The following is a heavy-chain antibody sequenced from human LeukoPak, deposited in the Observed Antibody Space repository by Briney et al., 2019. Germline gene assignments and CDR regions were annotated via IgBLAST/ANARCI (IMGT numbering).Heavy chain of an antibody. D-gene: IGHD2-2*01. CDR1: GGSISSSSYY. CDR3: AREGVPAAMFLIGGSDY. Sequence: PSETLSLTCTVSGGSISSSSYYWGWIRQPPGKGLEWIGSIYYSGSTYYNPSLKSRVTISVDTSKNQFSLKLSSVTAADTAVYYCAREGVPAAMFLIGGSDYWGQGTLVTVSS. CDR2: IYYSGST. V-gene: IGHV4-39*07. J-gene: IGHJ4*02.